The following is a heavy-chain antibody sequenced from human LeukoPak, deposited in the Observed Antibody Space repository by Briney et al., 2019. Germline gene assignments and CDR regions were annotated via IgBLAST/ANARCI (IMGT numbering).Heavy chain of an antibody. CDR2: INPSGGST. D-gene: IGHD3-22*01. V-gene: IGHV1-46*01. CDR1: GGTFSSYA. CDR3: ASSGGRVVITSD. J-gene: IGHJ4*02. Sequence: ASVKVSCKASGGTFSSYAISWVRQAPGQGLEWMGIINPSGGSTSYAQKFQGRVAMTRDTSTSTVYMELSSLRSEDTAVYCCASSGGRVVITSDWGQGTLITVSS.